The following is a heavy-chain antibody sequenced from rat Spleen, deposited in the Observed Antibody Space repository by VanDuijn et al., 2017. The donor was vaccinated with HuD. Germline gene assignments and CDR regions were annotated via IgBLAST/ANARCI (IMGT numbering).Heavy chain of an antibody. J-gene: IGHJ4*01. CDR3: ARHYNNYGVMDA. CDR1: GLTFSNYY. D-gene: IGHD1-10*01. CDR2: ISHDGDNA. Sequence: EVQLVESGGGLVQPGRSMKLSCAVSGLTFSNYYMAWVRQAPTKGLEWVASISHDGDNAYYRDSVRGRFTVSRDNAKSTVYLQMDSLRSEDTATYYCARHYNNYGVMDAWGQGASVTVSS. V-gene: IGHV5-25*01.